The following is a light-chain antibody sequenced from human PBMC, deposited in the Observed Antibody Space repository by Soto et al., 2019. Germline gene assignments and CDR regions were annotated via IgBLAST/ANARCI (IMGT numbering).Light chain of an antibody. CDR1: QSISTY. J-gene: IGKJ5*01. Sequence: DIVLTQSPGTLSLSPGERATLSCRASQSISTYLGWYQQKPGQAPRLLIYGASIRATGIPDRFSGSGSGTDFTLTISRLEPEDFAVYYCQQYGSSPPITFGQGTRLEIK. CDR3: QQYGSSPPIT. CDR2: GAS. V-gene: IGKV3-20*01.